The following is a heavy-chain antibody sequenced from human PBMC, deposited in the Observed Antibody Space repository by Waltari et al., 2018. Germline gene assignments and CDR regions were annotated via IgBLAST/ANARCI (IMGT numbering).Heavy chain of an antibody. CDR1: GFTLRSYS. Sequence: EVQLVESGGGLVKPGGSLSLSCAASGFTLRSYSMNWVRQAPGKGLEWISSISSTGTYTHYADSVKGRFTISRDNAKNSLYLQMNSLRAEDTGVYWCATGGWGFYLDNWGQGTLVTFSS. V-gene: IGHV3-21*01. D-gene: IGHD7-27*01. CDR3: ATGGWGFYLDN. CDR2: ISSTGTYT. J-gene: IGHJ4*02.